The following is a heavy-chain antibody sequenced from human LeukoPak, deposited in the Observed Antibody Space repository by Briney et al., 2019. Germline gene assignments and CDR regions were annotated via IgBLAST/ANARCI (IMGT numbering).Heavy chain of an antibody. J-gene: IGHJ4*02. Sequence: SQTLSLTCAISGDSVSSNSAAWNWIRQSPSRGLEWLGRTYYRSKWYNDYAVSVKSRITTNPDTSKNQFSLQLNSVTPEDTAVYYCARQSDSIPYDFRSGYHQPTYLYFDYWGQGTLVTVSS. CDR1: GDSVSSNSAA. D-gene: IGHD3-3*01. CDR2: TYYRSKWYN. V-gene: IGHV6-1*01. CDR3: ARQSDSIPYDFRSGYHQPTYLYFDY.